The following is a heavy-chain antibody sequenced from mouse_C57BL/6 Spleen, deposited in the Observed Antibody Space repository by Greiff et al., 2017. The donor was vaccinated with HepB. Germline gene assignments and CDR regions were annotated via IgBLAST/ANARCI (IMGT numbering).Heavy chain of an antibody. CDR2: IYPGDGDT. J-gene: IGHJ2*01. CDR1: GYAFSSSW. V-gene: IGHV1-82*01. Sequence: VKLQQSGPELVKPGASVKISCKASGYAFSSSWMNWVKQRPGKGLEWIGRIYPGDGDTNYNGKFKGKATLTADKSSSTAYMQLSSLTSEDSAVYFCARRTTVVEGYFDYWGQGTTLTVSS. CDR3: ARRTTVVEGYFDY. D-gene: IGHD1-1*01.